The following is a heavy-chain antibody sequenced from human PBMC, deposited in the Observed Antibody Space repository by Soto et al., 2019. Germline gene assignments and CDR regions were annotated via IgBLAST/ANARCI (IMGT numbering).Heavy chain of an antibody. CDR1: GFTFSNYG. D-gene: IGHD4-17*01. Sequence: QVQLVESGGGVVQPGRSLRLSCAASGFTFSNYGMYWVRQAPGKGLEWVTVISYDGSTKYYTDSVKGRFTITRDNSKNTRYLQMNSLRTEDTAGYYCGKSGGKWLGESWPTVDHEIGYWGQGTLVTVSS. CDR2: ISYDGSTK. J-gene: IGHJ4*02. V-gene: IGHV3-30*18. CDR3: GKSGGKWLGESWPTVDHEIGY.